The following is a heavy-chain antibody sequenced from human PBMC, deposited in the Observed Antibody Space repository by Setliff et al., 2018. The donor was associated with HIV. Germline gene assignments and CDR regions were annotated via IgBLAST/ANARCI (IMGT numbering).Heavy chain of an antibody. V-gene: IGHV4-34*01. D-gene: IGHD1-20*01. J-gene: IGHJ6*02. CDR2: INYSGST. Sequence: LSLTCGVYGGSLSGYHWSWIRLPPGKGLEWIGEINYSGSTNYNPSLTSRVIISVDTSKNQFSVKLNSVTAADTAVYYCARHDASYYKWNDEVIWNHYGLDVWGQGTTVTVSS. CDR1: GGSLSGYH. CDR3: ARHDASYYKWNDEVIWNHYGLDV.